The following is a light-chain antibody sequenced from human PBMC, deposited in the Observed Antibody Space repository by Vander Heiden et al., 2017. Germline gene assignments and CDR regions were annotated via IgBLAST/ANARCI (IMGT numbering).Light chain of an antibody. J-gene: IGKJ1*01. CDR2: AAS. CDR1: QRISSY. Sequence: DIQMTQSPSSLSASVGDRVTIACRASQRISSYLHWYQQKPGKAPELLIYAASSLQSGVPSRFSGSGSGTDFTLTISRLQPEDFATYYSQQSASMPRTFGQGTKVEIK. V-gene: IGKV1-39*01. CDR3: QQSASMPRT.